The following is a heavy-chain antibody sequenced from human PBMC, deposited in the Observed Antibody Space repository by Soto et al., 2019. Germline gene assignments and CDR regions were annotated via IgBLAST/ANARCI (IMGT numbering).Heavy chain of an antibody. D-gene: IGHD3-10*01. J-gene: IGHJ4*02. CDR2: IYYSGNT. Sequence: SETLSLTCAVSGRSISSGGYSWSWIRQRPGKGLEWIGYIYYSGNTYYNPSLKSRLTISVDTSKNQFSLKLSSVTAADTALYYCARTYGRNFDYWGQGTLVTVSS. CDR1: GRSISSGGYS. CDR3: ARTYGRNFDY. V-gene: IGHV4-30-4*07.